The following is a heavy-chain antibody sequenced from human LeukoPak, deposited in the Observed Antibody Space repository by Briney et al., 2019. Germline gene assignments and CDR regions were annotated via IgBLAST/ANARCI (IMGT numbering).Heavy chain of an antibody. J-gene: IGHJ6*03. CDR2: ISSNGGST. D-gene: IGHD3-3*01. V-gene: IGHV3-64*01. CDR3: ARDRSVRSPFYYMDV. CDR1: GFTFSSYA. Sequence: GGSLRLSCAASGFTFSSYAMHWVRQAPGKGLEYVSAISSNGGSTYYANSVKGRFTISRDNSKNTLYLQMGSLRAEDMAVYYCARDRSVRSPFYYMDVWGKGTTVTLSS.